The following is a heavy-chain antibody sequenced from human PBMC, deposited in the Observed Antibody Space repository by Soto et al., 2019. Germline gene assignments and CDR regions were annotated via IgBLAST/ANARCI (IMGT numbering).Heavy chain of an antibody. CDR2: IYHSGST. V-gene: IGHV4-4*02. J-gene: IGHJ2*01. D-gene: IGHD3-3*01. CDR3: ARVGGGIFGVVIKKTFRYFDL. Sequence: QVQLQESGPGLVKPSGTLSLTCAVSSGSISSSNWWSWVRQPPGKGLEWIGEIYHSGSTNYNPSLECRVTISVDKSKNQFSLKLSSVTAADTAVYYCARVGGGIFGVVIKKTFRYFDLWGRGTLVTVSS. CDR1: SGSISSSNW.